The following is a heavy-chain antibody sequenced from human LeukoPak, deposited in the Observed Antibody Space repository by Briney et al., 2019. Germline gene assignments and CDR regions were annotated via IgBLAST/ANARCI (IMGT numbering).Heavy chain of an antibody. CDR3: ARGKSGSYYVFDY. D-gene: IGHD1-26*01. V-gene: IGHV4-59*01. CDR2: IYYSGST. J-gene: IGHJ4*02. CDR1: GGSISSYY. Sequence: SETLSLACTVAGGSISSYYWSWIRQPAGKGLEWIGYIYYSGSTNYNPSLNSRVTILVDPSKNQFSLKLSSVTAADTAVYYCARGKSGSYYVFDYWGQGTLVTVSS.